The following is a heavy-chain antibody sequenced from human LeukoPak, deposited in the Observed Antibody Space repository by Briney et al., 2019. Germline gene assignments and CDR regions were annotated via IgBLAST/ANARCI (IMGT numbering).Heavy chain of an antibody. J-gene: IGHJ3*01. V-gene: IGHV3-30-3*01. CDR3: ARVVA. CDR2: ISYDGSNK. CDR1: GFTFSSYA. Sequence: PGGSLRLSCVASGFTFSSYAMPWVRQAPGKGLEWVAVISYDGSNKYYADSVKGRFTISRDNSKNTLYLQMNSLRAEDTAVYYCARVVAWGQGTMVTVSS.